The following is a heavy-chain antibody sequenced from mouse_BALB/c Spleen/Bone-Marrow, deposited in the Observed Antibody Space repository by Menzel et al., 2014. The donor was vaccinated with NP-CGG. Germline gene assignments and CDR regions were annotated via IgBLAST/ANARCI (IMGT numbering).Heavy chain of an antibody. Sequence: EVKVIESGGGLVQPGGSLKLSCAASGFDFSRCWMSWVRQAPGKGLEWIGEINPDSSTINYTPSLKDKFIISRDNAKNTLYLQMSKVRSEDTALYYCARLGYYGYFDYWGQGTTLTVSS. V-gene: IGHV4-1*02. D-gene: IGHD2-3*01. J-gene: IGHJ2*01. CDR2: INPDSSTI. CDR1: GFDFSRCW. CDR3: ARLGYYGYFDY.